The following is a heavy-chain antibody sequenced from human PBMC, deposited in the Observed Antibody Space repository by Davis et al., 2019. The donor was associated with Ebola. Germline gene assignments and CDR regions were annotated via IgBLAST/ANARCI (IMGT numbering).Heavy chain of an antibody. V-gene: IGHV1-2*02. D-gene: IGHD6-19*01. Sequence: ASVKVSCKASGYTFTGYYMHWVRQAPGQGLEWMGWINPNSGGTNYAQKFQGRVTMTRDTSNSTAYMELSRLRSDDTAVYYCARDGQWPGNYFDYWGQGTLVTVSS. CDR1: GYTFTGYY. J-gene: IGHJ4*02. CDR2: INPNSGGT. CDR3: ARDGQWPGNYFDY.